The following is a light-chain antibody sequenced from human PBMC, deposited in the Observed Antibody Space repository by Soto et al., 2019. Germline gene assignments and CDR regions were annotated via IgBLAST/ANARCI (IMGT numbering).Light chain of an antibody. CDR3: CSYTSSDTHLV. CDR1: SSDVGGYNY. Sequence: QSALTQPASVSGSPGQSITISCTGTSSDVGGYNYVSWYQQHPGKAPKLMIYDVTNRPSGVSSRFSGSKSGNTASLTISGLQAEDEADYYCCSYTSSDTHLVFGGGTKLTVL. J-gene: IGLJ3*02. V-gene: IGLV2-14*03. CDR2: DVT.